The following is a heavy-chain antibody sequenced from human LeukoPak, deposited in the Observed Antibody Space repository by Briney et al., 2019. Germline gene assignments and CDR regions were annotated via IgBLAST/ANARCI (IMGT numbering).Heavy chain of an antibody. D-gene: IGHD3-10*01. CDR3: ARGVPYGPSYEFFDY. CDR1: GGSITNYY. J-gene: IGHJ4*02. CDR2: IYYSGST. V-gene: IGHV4-59*01. Sequence: SETLSLTCTVSGGSITNYYWSWLRQPPGKGLECIGYIYYSGSTNYNPSLKSRVTISLHTSKNQFSLKLNSVTAADTAVYYCARGVPYGPSYEFFDYWGQGTLVTVSS.